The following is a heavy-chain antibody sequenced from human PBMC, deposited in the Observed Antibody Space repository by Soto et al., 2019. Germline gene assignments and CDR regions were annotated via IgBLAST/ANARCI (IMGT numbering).Heavy chain of an antibody. V-gene: IGHV3-23*01. Sequence: EVQLLESGGGLVQPGGSLRLSCAASGFTFSSHAMSWVRQAPGKGLEWVSAISGSGGSTYYADSVKGRFTISRDNSKNTLYLQMNSLRAEDTAVYYCAKAAPAFLGDYGAFDIWGQGTMVTVSS. CDR1: GFTFSSHA. CDR2: ISGSGGST. J-gene: IGHJ3*02. CDR3: AKAAPAFLGDYGAFDI. D-gene: IGHD4-17*01.